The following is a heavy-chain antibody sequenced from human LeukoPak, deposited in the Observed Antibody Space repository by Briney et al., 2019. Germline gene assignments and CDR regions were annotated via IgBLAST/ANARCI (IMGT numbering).Heavy chain of an antibody. CDR2: IYYSGST. D-gene: IGHD6-13*01. CDR1: GGSISSSSYY. V-gene: IGHV4-39*01. Sequence: PSETLSLTCTVSGGSISSSSYYWGWIRQPPGKGLEWIGSIYYSGSTYYNPSLKSRVTISVDTSKNQFSLKLSSVTAADTAVYYCARVLGIGSSWYKRYYFDYWGQGTLVTVSS. J-gene: IGHJ4*02. CDR3: ARVLGIGSSWYKRYYFDY.